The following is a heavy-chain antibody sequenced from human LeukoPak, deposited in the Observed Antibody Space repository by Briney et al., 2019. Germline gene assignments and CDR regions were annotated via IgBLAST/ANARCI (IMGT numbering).Heavy chain of an antibody. CDR2: IYSGGST. J-gene: IGHJ4*02. CDR1: GFTVSSNY. CDR3: ARDIGPPSIAAPH. Sequence: GGSLRLSCAASGFTVSSNYMSWVRQAPGKGLEWVSVIYSGGSTYYADSVKGRFTISRDNSKNTLYLQMNSLRAEDTAVYYCARDIGPPSIAAPHWGQGTLVTVPS. V-gene: IGHV3-66*01. D-gene: IGHD6-6*01.